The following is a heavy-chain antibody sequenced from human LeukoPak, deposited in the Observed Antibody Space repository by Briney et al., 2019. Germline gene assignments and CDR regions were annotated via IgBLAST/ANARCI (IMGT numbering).Heavy chain of an antibody. D-gene: IGHD4-23*01. Sequence: ASVKVSCKASGYTFTNYYIHWVRQAPGQGLEWMGRINPNNGGTNYAQKFQGSVTMARDTSISTAYMELSGLTSDDTAIYYCAITVVENAFHIWGQGTMVIVSS. V-gene: IGHV1-2*06. CDR3: AITVVENAFHI. CDR2: INPNNGGT. CDR1: GYTFTNYY. J-gene: IGHJ3*02.